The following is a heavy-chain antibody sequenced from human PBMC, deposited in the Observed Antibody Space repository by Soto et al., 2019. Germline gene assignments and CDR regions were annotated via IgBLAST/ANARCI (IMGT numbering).Heavy chain of an antibody. V-gene: IGHV5-51*01. CDR2: IYPGDSDT. Sequence: GEPLKIYCKCSGYSFTSYWIGWVRQMVGKGLEWVGSIYPGDSDTRYSPSFQGQVIISADKSISTAYLQWSSLKASDTAMYYCARESTSYGLDVWGQGTTVTVSS. J-gene: IGHJ6*02. CDR1: GYSFTSYW. CDR3: ARESTSYGLDV.